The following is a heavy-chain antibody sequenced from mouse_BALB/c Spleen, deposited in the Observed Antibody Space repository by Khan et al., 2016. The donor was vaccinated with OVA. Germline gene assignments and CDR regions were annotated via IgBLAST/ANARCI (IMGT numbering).Heavy chain of an antibody. J-gene: IGHJ2*01. V-gene: IGHV1-7*01. CDR1: VYTFTTYW. CDR3: GSDRMDY. CDR2: INPTSGFT. Sequence: QVQLQQSGAELAKPGASVKMSCKASVYTFTTYWMHWVKQRPGQGLECIGYINPTSGFTDYNQKFKDKATLTADKSSSTAYMQLSSLTSDDSAVYYCGSDRMDYWGQGTTRTGSS.